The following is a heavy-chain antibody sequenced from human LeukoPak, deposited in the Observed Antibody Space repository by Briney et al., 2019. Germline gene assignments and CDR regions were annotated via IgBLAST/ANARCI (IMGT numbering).Heavy chain of an antibody. CDR2: ISNTGGTT. Sequence: GGSLRLSCAASGFTVSSNYMSWVRQAPGKGLEWVSAISNTGGTTYYADSVKGRFTISRDNSKNTLYLQMNSLRAEDTAVYYCAKVMVRGAGDAFDIWGQGTMVTVSS. CDR3: AKVMVRGAGDAFDI. J-gene: IGHJ3*02. D-gene: IGHD3-10*01. V-gene: IGHV3-23*01. CDR1: GFTVSSNY.